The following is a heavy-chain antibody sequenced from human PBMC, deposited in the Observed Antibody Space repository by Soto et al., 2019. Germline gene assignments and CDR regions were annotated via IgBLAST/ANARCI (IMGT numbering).Heavy chain of an antibody. V-gene: IGHV1-46*01. CDR1: GYTFTSYY. J-gene: IGHJ6*02. Sequence: GASVKVSCKASGYTFTSYYMHWVRQAPGQGLEWMGIINPSGGSTSYAQKFQGRVTMTRDTSTSTVYMELSSLRSEDTALYYFARGINGDERSYYYYGMDVWGQGTTVTVSS. CDR2: INPSGGST. D-gene: IGHD4-17*01. CDR3: ARGINGDERSYYYYGMDV.